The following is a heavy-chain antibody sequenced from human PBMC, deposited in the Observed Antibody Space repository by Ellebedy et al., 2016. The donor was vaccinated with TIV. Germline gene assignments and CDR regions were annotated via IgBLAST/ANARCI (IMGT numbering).Heavy chain of an antibody. Sequence: GESLKISXAASGFTFSSYAIHWVRQAPGKGLEWVVVISYDGTYKYYADSVKGRFTISRDNTKDSLSLQMNNLRVEDTAIYYCARASGLDASPYFDYWGQGTLVTVSS. J-gene: IGHJ4*02. D-gene: IGHD6-25*01. CDR3: ARASGLDASPYFDY. V-gene: IGHV3-30*04. CDR1: GFTFSSYA. CDR2: ISYDGTYK.